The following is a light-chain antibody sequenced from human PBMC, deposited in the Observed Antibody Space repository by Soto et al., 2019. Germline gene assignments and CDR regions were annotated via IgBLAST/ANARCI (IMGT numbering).Light chain of an antibody. V-gene: IGKV3-20*01. CDR2: GAS. J-gene: IGKJ2*01. CDR3: QQYGSSYT. CDR1: QSIISSY. Sequence: EIVLTQSPDTLSLSPGERATLSCRASQSIISSYLAGYQQKPGQAPRLLLFGASARATGIPERFSGYGAGADFTLTISRLEPEDSAVYYCQQYGSSYTFGQGTKLEIK.